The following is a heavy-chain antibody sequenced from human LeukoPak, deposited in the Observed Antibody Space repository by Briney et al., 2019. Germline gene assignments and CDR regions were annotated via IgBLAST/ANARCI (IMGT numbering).Heavy chain of an antibody. Sequence: PSETLSLTCTVSGGSIRCYYWTWLRQPPGKGLEWIGYIYYSGSTSCNPSLKSRVTISIDTSKNQFSLKLSSVTAADTAVYYCARVPALGRFSSGNYYYYYYYMDIWGKGTTVTVSS. CDR2: IYYSGST. J-gene: IGHJ6*03. CDR3: ARVPALGRFSSGNYYYYYYYMDI. V-gene: IGHV4-59*01. CDR1: GGSIRCYY. D-gene: IGHD5-24*01.